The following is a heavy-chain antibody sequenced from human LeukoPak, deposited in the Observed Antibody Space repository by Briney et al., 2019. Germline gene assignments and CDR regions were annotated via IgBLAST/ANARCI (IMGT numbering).Heavy chain of an antibody. CDR1: GCTFSSYS. CDR2: SSSSSSYI. CDR3: ARDPGGSGN. Sequence: GSLRLSCAAFGCTFSSYSMNWVRQAPGKGVEWVSSSSSSSSYIYYSDSVKGRFTISRDNAAHLLYLQLNSLRAEDSAVYYCARDPGGSGNWGQGTLVTVSS. V-gene: IGHV3-21*01. D-gene: IGHD3-10*01. J-gene: IGHJ4*02.